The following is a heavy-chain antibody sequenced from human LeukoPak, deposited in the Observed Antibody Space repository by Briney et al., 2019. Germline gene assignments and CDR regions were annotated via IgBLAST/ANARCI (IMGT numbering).Heavy chain of an antibody. Sequence: ASVKVSCKASGYPFRNYDINWLRQATGKGLEWMGWMNPKSGKTGYVQKFQGRVTITADESTSTAYMELSSLRSEDTAVYYCARGDSSSFLYYYYMDVWGKGTTVTISS. D-gene: IGHD6-13*01. CDR2: MNPKSGKT. J-gene: IGHJ6*03. V-gene: IGHV1-8*01. CDR3: ARGDSSSFLYYYYMDV. CDR1: GYPFRNYD.